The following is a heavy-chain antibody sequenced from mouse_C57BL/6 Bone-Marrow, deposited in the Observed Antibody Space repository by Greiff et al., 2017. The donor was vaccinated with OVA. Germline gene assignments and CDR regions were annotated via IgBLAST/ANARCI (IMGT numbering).Heavy chain of an antibody. D-gene: IGHD1-1*01. CDR2: ISSGGDYI. Sequence: EVQGVESGEGLVKPGGSLKLSCAASGFTFSSYAMSWVRQTPEKRLEWVAYISSGGDYIYYADTVKGRFTISRDNARNTLYLQMSSLKSEDTAMYYCTRHYYGSSPYFDDWGQGTTLTVSS. V-gene: IGHV5-9-1*02. J-gene: IGHJ2*01. CDR3: TRHYYGSSPYFDD. CDR1: GFTFSSYA.